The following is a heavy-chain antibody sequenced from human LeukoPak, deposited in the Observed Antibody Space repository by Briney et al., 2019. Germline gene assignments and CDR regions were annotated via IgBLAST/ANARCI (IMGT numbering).Heavy chain of an antibody. V-gene: IGHV4-59*08. CDR2: IYYSGST. D-gene: IGHD6-13*01. Sequence: KPSETLSLTCTVSGGSISSYYWSWIRQPPGKGLEWIGYIYYSGSTNYNPSLKSRVTISVDTSRNQFSLKLSSVTAADTAVYCCARFQPLPSSWCNGFDPWGQGTLVTVPS. CDR3: ARFQPLPSSWCNGFDP. J-gene: IGHJ5*02. CDR1: GGSISSYY.